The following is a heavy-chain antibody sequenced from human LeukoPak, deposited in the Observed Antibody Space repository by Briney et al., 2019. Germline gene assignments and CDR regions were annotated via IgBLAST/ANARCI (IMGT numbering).Heavy chain of an antibody. J-gene: IGHJ4*02. V-gene: IGHV3-23*01. CDR2: ISHSGGNT. D-gene: IGHD3-16*01. CDR1: GLTFSNSD. CDR3: AKGQRGGSYFDN. Sequence: PGGSLRLSCAVSGLTFSNSDMSWVRQAPGKGLDWVSAISHSGGNTYYADSVKGRFTNSRDNSKNTLYLQMNSLRAEDTAVYYWAKGQRGGSYFDNWGQGTLVTVSS.